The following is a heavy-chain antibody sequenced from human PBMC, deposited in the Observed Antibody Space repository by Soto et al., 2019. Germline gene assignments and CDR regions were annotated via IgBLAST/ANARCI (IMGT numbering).Heavy chain of an antibody. V-gene: IGHV1-69*13. Sequence: SVKVSCKSSAGTLSRYAISWVRQAPGQGLEWMGGIIPIFGTANYAQKFQGRVTITSDESTSTAYMELSSLRSEETAVYYCASFGFQKNYYDSSGPGPLDYWGQGTLVTVSS. D-gene: IGHD3-22*01. CDR3: ASFGFQKNYYDSSGPGPLDY. CDR1: AGTLSRYA. J-gene: IGHJ4*02. CDR2: IIPIFGTA.